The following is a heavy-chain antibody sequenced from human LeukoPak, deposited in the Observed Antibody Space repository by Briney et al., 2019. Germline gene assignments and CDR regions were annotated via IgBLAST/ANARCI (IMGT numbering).Heavy chain of an antibody. J-gene: IGHJ6*02. CDR1: GGSFSGYY. Sequence: SETLSLTCAVYGGSFSGYYWSWIRQPPGKGLEWIGEINHSGSTNYNPSLKSRVTISVDTSKNQFSLKLSSVTAADTAVYYCARKVVTLNYYYYYGMDVWGQGTTVTVSS. CDR3: ARKVVTLNYYYYYGMDV. D-gene: IGHD2-15*01. CDR2: INHSGST. V-gene: IGHV4-34*01.